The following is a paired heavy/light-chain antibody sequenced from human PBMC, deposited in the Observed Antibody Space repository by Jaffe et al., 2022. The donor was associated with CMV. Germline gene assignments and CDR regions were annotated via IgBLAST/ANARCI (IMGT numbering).Light chain of an antibody. V-gene: IGKV3-20*01. Sequence: EIVLTQSPGTLSLSPGERATLSCRASQRVSSNYLTWYQQKLGQAPRLLIYGASSRATGIPDRFSGSGSGTDFTLTISRLEPEDFAVYYCQHYGSSLWTFGQGTKVEMK. CDR3: QHYGSSLWT. J-gene: IGKJ1*01. CDR2: GAS. CDR1: QRVSSNY.
Heavy chain of an antibody. Sequence: QVQLQESGPGLVKPSETLSLTCTVSGGSLSTYYWSWIRQPPGKGLEWIGYIFYSGSTNYNPSLKSRVTMSLDTSNRQFSLKLSSVTAADTAIYYCACTSVAGFRVLDYWGQGSLVTVSS. D-gene: IGHD4-17*01. CDR2: IFYSGST. J-gene: IGHJ4*02. CDR1: GGSLSTYY. V-gene: IGHV4-59*08. CDR3: ACTSVAGFRVLDY.